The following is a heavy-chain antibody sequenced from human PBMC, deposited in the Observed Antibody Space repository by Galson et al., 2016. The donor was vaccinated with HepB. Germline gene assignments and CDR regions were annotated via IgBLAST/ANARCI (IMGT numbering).Heavy chain of an antibody. CDR2: IYWDDED. D-gene: IGHD3/OR15-3a*01. J-gene: IGHJ4*02. Sequence: PALVKPTQTLTLTCSVSGISVTTFEVGVGWIRQSPGKAPEWLAIIYWDDEDRYSPSLKSRLTITRDTSKNQVVRTMINMDPEDTATYYCAHRGRTRYFDTWGQGTLVTVSS. CDR3: AHRGRTRYFDT. CDR1: GISVTTFEVG. V-gene: IGHV2-5*02.